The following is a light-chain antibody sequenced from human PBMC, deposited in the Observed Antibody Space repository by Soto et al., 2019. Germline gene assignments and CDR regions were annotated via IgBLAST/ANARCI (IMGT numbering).Light chain of an antibody. CDR3: QQRSNWPIT. V-gene: IGKV3-11*01. J-gene: IGKJ5*01. CDR2: DAS. CDR1: QSVSSS. Sequence: EIVLTQSPATLSLSPGERATLSCRASQSVSSSLAWYQQKPGQAPRLLIYDASNRATGIPARFSGSGSGTDFTLTISSLEPEDFAVYYYQQRSNWPITFGQGTRLEIK.